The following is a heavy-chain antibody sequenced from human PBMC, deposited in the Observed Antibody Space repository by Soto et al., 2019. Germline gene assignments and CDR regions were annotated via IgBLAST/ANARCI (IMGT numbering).Heavy chain of an antibody. J-gene: IGHJ4*02. CDR3: ARKCSGGCSGDYLDY. D-gene: IGHD2-15*01. V-gene: IGHV3-30*04. CDR1: GFTFSSYA. CDR2: MSSDGRKN. Sequence: QVQLVESGGGVVQPGRSLRLSCAASGFTFSSYAMHWVRQAPGKGLEWAAVMSSDGRKNYYADSVKGRFTISRDNSKNTRNLQMDRLRAGATGEYYGARKCSGGCSGDYLDYWGQGTLVTVSS.